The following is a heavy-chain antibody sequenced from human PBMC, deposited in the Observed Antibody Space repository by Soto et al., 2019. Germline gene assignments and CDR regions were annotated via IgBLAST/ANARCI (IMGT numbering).Heavy chain of an antibody. D-gene: IGHD4-4*01. CDR3: ARPLWRNDYNWGYFDL. Sequence: GGSLRLSCAASGFTFSSYAMHWVRQAPGKGLEWVAVISYDGSNKYYADSVKGRFTISRDNSKNTLYLQMNSLRAEDPAVYYCARPLWRNDYNWGYFDLWGRGTLVTVSS. CDR1: GFTFSSYA. V-gene: IGHV3-30-3*01. J-gene: IGHJ2*01. CDR2: ISYDGSNK.